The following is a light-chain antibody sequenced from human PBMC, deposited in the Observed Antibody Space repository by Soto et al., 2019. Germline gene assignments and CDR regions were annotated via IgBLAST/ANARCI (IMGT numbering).Light chain of an antibody. J-gene: IGLJ2*01. CDR3: SSYAGSNNFVV. V-gene: IGLV2-8*01. CDR2: DVT. CDR1: SSDVGGYNY. Sequence: SVLTQPPSASGSPGQSVTISCTGTSSDVGGYNYVSWYQQHPGKAPKLMIYDVTKRPSGVPDRFSGSKSGNTASLTVSGLHAEDEADYYCSSYAGSNNFVVFGGGTQLTVL.